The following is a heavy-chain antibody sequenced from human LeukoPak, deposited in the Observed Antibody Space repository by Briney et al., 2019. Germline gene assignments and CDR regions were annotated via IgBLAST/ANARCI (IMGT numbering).Heavy chain of an antibody. V-gene: IGHV3-7*01. CDR3: ARVYYDSSGYYRLGFDY. J-gene: IGHJ4*02. Sequence: GGSLRLSCAASGFTFSNYWMSWVRQAPGKGLEWVANIKQDGSDKYYVDSVKGRFTISRDNAKNSLYLQMNSLRAEDTAVYYCARVYYDSSGYYRLGFDYWGQGTLVTVSS. CDR2: IKQDGSDK. CDR1: GFTFSNYW. D-gene: IGHD3-22*01.